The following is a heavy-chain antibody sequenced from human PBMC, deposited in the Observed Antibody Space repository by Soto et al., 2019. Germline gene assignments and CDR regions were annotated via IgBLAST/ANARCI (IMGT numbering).Heavy chain of an antibody. CDR3: VRDGTKTLRDWFDP. V-gene: IGHV4-4*07. CDR2: IYATGTT. J-gene: IGHJ5*02. D-gene: IGHD1-1*01. CDR1: GASLSGFY. Sequence: SVTLSLTCPVSGASLSGFYWSWLRKSAGKGLEWIGRIYATGTTDYNPSLKSRVMMSVDTSKKQFSLKLRSVTAADTAVYYCVRDGTKTLRDWFDPWGQGISVTVSS.